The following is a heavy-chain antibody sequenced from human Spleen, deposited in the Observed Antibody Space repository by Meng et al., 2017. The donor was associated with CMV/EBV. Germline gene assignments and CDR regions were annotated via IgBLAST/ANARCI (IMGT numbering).Heavy chain of an antibody. CDR3: ARFRRGGNSGWFDP. J-gene: IGHJ5*02. Sequence: GGSLRLSCAASGFTVSGDYMSWVRQAPGKGLEWVSLIYSGGNTYYADPVKGRFTISRDNSKNTLYLQMNTLRAEDTAVYYCARFRRGGNSGWFDPWGQGTLVTVSS. D-gene: IGHD4-23*01. CDR1: GFTVSGDY. CDR2: IYSGGNT. V-gene: IGHV3-53*01.